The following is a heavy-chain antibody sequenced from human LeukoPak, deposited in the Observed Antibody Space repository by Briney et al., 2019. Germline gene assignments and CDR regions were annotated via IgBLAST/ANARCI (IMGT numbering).Heavy chain of an antibody. J-gene: IGHJ5*02. CDR1: GYTFTSYD. Sequence: VASVKVSCKASGYTFTSYDSNWVRQATGQGLEWMGWMNPNRGNTGYAQKFQGRGTMTRNTSISTAYMALSSLRSEGTAVYYCARVMVVRGVIFWWFDPWGQGTLVTVSS. V-gene: IGHV1-8*01. D-gene: IGHD3-10*01. CDR2: MNPNRGNT. CDR3: ARVMVVRGVIFWWFDP.